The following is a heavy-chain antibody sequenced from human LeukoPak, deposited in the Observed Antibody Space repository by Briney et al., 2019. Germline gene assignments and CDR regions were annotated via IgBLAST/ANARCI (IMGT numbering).Heavy chain of an antibody. J-gene: IGHJ4*02. CDR3: ARDQVDYYFDY. V-gene: IGHV3-21*01. CDR2: ISSSSSYI. CDR1: GFTFSSYS. Sequence: SGGSLRLSCAASGFTFSSYSMNWVRQAPGKGLEWGSSISSSSSYIYYADSVKGRFTISRDNAKNSLYLQMNSLRAEDTGVYYCARDQVDYYFDYWGQGTLVTVSS.